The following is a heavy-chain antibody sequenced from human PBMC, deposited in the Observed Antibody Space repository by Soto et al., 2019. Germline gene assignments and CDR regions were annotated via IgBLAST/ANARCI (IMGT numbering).Heavy chain of an antibody. J-gene: IGHJ2*01. D-gene: IGHD1-26*01. CDR1: GFNFGDYY. CDR3: ARLRVGVNWYFDL. V-gene: IGHV3-11*06. Sequence: GGSLRLSCAASGFNFGDYYMAWIRQAPGKGLEWVSFVSSSGSYTKYSDTVGGRLTVSRDNGRNSLHLQLNNLRVEDTAVYYCARLRVGVNWYFDLWGRGTLVTVSS. CDR2: VSSSGSYT.